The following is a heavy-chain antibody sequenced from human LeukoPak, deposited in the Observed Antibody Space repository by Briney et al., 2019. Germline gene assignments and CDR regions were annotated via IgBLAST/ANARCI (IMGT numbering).Heavy chain of an antibody. V-gene: IGHV3-23*01. D-gene: IGHD6-19*01. J-gene: IGHJ4*02. CDR3: AKDRTSSSGWYRVADY. CDR2: ISGSGGST. Sequence: GGSLRLSCVASGFTFSSYAMSWVRQAPGKGLEWVSAISGSGGSTYYADSVKGRFTISRDNSKNTLYLQMNSLRAEDTAVYYCAKDRTSSSGWYRVADYWGQGTLVTVSS. CDR1: GFTFSSYA.